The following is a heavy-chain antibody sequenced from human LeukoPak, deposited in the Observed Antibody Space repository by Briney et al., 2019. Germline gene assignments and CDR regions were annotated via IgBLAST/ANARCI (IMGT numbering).Heavy chain of an antibody. CDR3: ARDLFCTYGICPV. J-gene: IGHJ6*02. Sequence: PGGSLRLSCAASGNTFSSYSMNWVRQAPGKGLEWVSSISRSSRYIYYADSVKGRFTISRDDAKNLLFLQMNSLRADDTAVYYCARDLFCTYGICPVWGHGTTVTVSS. CDR2: ISRSSRYI. D-gene: IGHD2-8*01. V-gene: IGHV3-21*01. CDR1: GNTFSSYS.